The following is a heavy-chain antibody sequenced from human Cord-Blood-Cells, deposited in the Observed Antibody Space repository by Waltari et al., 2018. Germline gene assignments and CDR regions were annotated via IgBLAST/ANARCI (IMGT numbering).Heavy chain of an antibody. D-gene: IGHD6-19*01. CDR3: ARADGGWGAFDI. CDR2: ISYDGSNK. CDR1: GFAVGSCA. Sequence: QVQLVESGGGVVQPGRSLRLSCAATGFAVGSCAMHWVRQAPGKGLEWVAVISYDGSNKYYADAVKGRFTISRDNSKNTLYLQMNSLRAEDTAVYYCARADGGWGAFDIWGQGTMVTVSS. J-gene: IGHJ3*02. V-gene: IGHV3-30-3*01.